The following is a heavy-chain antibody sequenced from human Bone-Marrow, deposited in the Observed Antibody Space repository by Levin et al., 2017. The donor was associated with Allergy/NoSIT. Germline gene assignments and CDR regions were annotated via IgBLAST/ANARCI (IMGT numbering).Heavy chain of an antibody. Sequence: SETLSLTCAISGDSVSSNSVAWNWIRQSPSRGLECLGRTYYRSKWYSDYAVSVESRITINADTSKNQFTLQVNSVTPEDTAVYYCARWNHEGNYFDYWGQGTLVTVSS. CDR3: ARWNHEGNYFDY. V-gene: IGHV6-1*01. CDR2: TYYRSKWYS. CDR1: GDSVSSNSVA. J-gene: IGHJ4*02. D-gene: IGHD1-1*01.